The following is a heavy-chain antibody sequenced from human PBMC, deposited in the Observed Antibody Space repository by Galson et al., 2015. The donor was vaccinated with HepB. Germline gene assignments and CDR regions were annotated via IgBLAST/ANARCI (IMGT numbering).Heavy chain of an antibody. CDR1: GYTFTSYG. CDR2: ISAYNGNT. Sequence: SVKVSCKASGYTFTSYGISWVRQAPGQGLEWMGWISAYNGNTNYAQKLQGRVTMTTDTSTSTAYMELSSVTAADTAVYYCARMVWRGYSSSWYGGWFDPWGQGTLVTVSS. D-gene: IGHD6-13*01. J-gene: IGHJ5*02. CDR3: ARMVWRGYSSSWYGGWFDP. V-gene: IGHV1-18*04.